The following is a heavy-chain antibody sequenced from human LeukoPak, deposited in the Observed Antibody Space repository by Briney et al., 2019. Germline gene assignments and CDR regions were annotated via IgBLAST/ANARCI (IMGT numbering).Heavy chain of an antibody. CDR1: GFTFSSYS. Sequence: PGGSLRLSCAASGFTFSSYSMNWVRQAPGKGLEWVLSISSSSSYIYYADSVKGRFTISRDNAKNSLYLQMNSLRAEDTAVYYCARDRLQSGSDYWGQGTLVTVSS. D-gene: IGHD2-15*01. CDR2: ISSSSSYI. V-gene: IGHV3-21*01. CDR3: ARDRLQSGSDY. J-gene: IGHJ4*02.